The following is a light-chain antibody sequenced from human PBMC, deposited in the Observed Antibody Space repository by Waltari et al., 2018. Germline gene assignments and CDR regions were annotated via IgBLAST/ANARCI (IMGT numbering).Light chain of an antibody. CDR2: AAS. V-gene: IGKV3-20*01. CDR1: QSVRNYY. J-gene: IGKJ2*01. CDR3: QQYGSSPTT. Sequence: EIVLTQSPDTLSLSPGERATPSCWASQSVRNYYFAWYQQKPGQAPRLLIYAASTRAAGIPDRFSARGSGTDFTLTISRLEPEDFAVYYCQQYGSSPTTFGQGTKLEI.